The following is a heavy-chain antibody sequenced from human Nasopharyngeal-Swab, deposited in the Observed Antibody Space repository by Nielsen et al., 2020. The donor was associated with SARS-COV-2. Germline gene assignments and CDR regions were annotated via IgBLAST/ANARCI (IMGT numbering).Heavy chain of an antibody. J-gene: IGHJ4*02. CDR2: ISGSVGST. V-gene: IGHV3-23*01. CDR1: GFTFSSYA. D-gene: IGHD3-3*01. Sequence: GSLKISCAASGFTFSSYAMSWVRQAPGKGLEWVSAISGSVGSTYYADSVKGRFTISRDNSKNTLYLQMNSLRAEDTAVYYCAKDPYYDFWSGYYFDYWGQGTLVTVSS. CDR3: AKDPYYDFWSGYYFDY.